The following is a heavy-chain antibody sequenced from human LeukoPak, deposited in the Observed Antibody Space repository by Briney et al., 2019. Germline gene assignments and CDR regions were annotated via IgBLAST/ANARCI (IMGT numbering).Heavy chain of an antibody. CDR1: GFTFSTYW. D-gene: IGHD3-9*01. Sequence: GGSLRLSCAASGFTFSTYWMHWVRQAPGKGLVWVSRINSDGSSTSYADSVKGRFTISRDNSKNTLDLQMNSLRAEDTAVYYCAKDDAWLRYQYWGQGTLVTVSS. V-gene: IGHV3-74*01. CDR3: AKDDAWLRYQY. J-gene: IGHJ4*02. CDR2: INSDGSST.